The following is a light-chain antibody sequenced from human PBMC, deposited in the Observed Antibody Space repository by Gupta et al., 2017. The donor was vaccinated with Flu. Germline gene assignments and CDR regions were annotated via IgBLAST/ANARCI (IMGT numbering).Light chain of an antibody. CDR2: ENN. J-gene: IGLJ3*02. CDR3: GAWDGSLSAGV. V-gene: IGLV1-51*02. CDR1: SSNIGNNY. Sequence: KVTISCSGSSSNIGNNYVSWYQQLPGTAPKLLIYENNKRPSGIPDRFSGSKSGTSATLGIAGLQTGDEADYYCGAWDGSLSAGVFGGGTKLTVL.